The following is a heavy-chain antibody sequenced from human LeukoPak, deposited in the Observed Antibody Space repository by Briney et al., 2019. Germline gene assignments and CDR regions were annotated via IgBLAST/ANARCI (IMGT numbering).Heavy chain of an antibody. D-gene: IGHD3-10*01. Sequence: GGSLRLSCAASGFTFSNHAMSWVRQAPGKGLEWVSGISGGGGSTYYADSVKGRFTISRDTSKNTLYLQMNSLRAEDTAIYYRAKDFSTMVRGVISHWGQGTLVTVFS. CDR2: ISGGGGST. CDR3: AKDFSTMVRGVISH. J-gene: IGHJ4*02. V-gene: IGHV3-23*01. CDR1: GFTFSNHA.